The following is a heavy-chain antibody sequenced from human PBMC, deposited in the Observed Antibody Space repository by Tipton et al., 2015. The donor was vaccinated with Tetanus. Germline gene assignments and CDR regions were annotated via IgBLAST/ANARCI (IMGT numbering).Heavy chain of an antibody. V-gene: IGHV4-4*07. CDR2: IYSDVYTSEST. CDR3: ARRGDNWYFDL. CDR1: GGSISRHY. Sequence: TLSLTRTVSGGSISRHYWSWIRQPAGKGLEWIGRIYSDVYTSESTTYNPSLKNRVSMSVDTSKNQISLKLTSVIAADTAMYYCARRGDNWYFDLWGRGTLVTVSS. D-gene: IGHD2-21*01. J-gene: IGHJ2*01.